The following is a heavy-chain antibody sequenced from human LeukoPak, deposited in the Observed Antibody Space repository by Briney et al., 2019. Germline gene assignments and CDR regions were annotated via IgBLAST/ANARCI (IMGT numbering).Heavy chain of an antibody. Sequence: GGSLRLSCVVSGFTFSNNYMSWVRQAPRKGLEWVSLIYSGGSTYYADSVKGRFTISRDNSKNTVYLQMNSLRAEDTAMYYCARRDDHNGRDYWGLGTLVTVSS. J-gene: IGHJ4*02. CDR1: GFTFSNNY. CDR2: IYSGGST. V-gene: IGHV3-53*01. D-gene: IGHD5-24*01. CDR3: ARRDDHNGRDY.